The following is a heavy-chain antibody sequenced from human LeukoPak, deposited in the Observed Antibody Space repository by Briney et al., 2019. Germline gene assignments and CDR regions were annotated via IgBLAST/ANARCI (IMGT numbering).Heavy chain of an antibody. CDR1: GGTFSSYA. CDR3: ARDLGDSSGYYGY. D-gene: IGHD3-22*01. V-gene: IGHV1-69*13. CDR2: IIPIFGTA. J-gene: IGHJ4*02. Sequence: ASVTVSCKASGGTFSSYAISWVRQAPGQGLEWMGGIIPIFGTANYAQKFQGRVTITADESTSTAYMELSSLRSEDTAVYYCARDLGDSSGYYGYWGQGTLVAVSS.